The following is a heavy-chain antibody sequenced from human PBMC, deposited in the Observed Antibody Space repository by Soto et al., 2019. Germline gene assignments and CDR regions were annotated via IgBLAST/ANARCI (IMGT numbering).Heavy chain of an antibody. D-gene: IGHD6-13*01. Sequence: QVQLVQSGAEVKKPGASVKVSCKASGYTFTSYGISWVRQAPGQGLEWMGWISAYNGNTNYAQKLQGRVTMTPDTGTKTAYMELRNLRSDDTAVYYCARVIAAAADFDYWGQGTLVPVSS. CDR3: ARVIAAAADFDY. V-gene: IGHV1-18*01. CDR2: ISAYNGNT. J-gene: IGHJ4*02. CDR1: GYTFTSYG.